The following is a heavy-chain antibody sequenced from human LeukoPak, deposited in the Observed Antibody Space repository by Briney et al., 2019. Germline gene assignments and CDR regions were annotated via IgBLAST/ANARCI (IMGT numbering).Heavy chain of an antibody. CDR2: IKQDGSEK. D-gene: IGHD3-22*01. CDR1: GFTFSSYW. V-gene: IGHV3-7*01. Sequence: GGSLRLSCAASGFTFSSYWMSWVRQAPGKGLEWVANIKQDGSEKYYVDSVKGRFTISRDNAKNSLYLQMNSLRAEDTAVYYCARDRIWYYDSSGTKHYYTDVWGKGTTVTVSS. J-gene: IGHJ6*03. CDR3: ARDRIWYYDSSGTKHYYTDV.